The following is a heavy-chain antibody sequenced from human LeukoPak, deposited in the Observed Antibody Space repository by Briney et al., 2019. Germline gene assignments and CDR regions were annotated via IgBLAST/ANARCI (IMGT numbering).Heavy chain of an antibody. CDR1: GFTFSSYA. Sequence: PGGSLRLSCAASGFTFSSYAMCWVRQAPGKGLEWVSAISGSGGSTYYADSVKGRFTISRDNSKNTLYLQMNSLRAEDTAVYYCAKHSTIVVVPAAMDYFDYWGQGTLVTVSS. V-gene: IGHV3-23*01. J-gene: IGHJ4*02. CDR2: ISGSGGST. D-gene: IGHD2-2*01. CDR3: AKHSTIVVVPAAMDYFDY.